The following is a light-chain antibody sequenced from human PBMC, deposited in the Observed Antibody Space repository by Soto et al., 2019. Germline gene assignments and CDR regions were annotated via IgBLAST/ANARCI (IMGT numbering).Light chain of an antibody. CDR1: QSISNW. J-gene: IGKJ5*01. V-gene: IGKV1-5*03. Sequence: DIQMTQSPSTLPASVGDRLTIHCRASQSISNWLAWYQQKPGKAPKLLIYKASTLKSGVPSRFSGSGSGTEFTLTISSLQPEDFATYYCQQLNSYPITFGQGTRLEIK. CDR2: KAS. CDR3: QQLNSYPIT.